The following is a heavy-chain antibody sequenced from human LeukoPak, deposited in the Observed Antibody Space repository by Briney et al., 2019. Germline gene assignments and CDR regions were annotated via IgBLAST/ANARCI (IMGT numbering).Heavy chain of an antibody. D-gene: IGHD6-6*01. V-gene: IGHV1-2*02. CDR2: INPNSGGT. Sequence: GASVKVSCKACGYTFTGYYMHWVRQAPGQGLEWMGWINPNSGGTNYAQKFQGRVTMTRDTSISTASMELSRLRSDDTAVYYCARDGDSSSLGYFDYWGQGTLVTVSS. CDR1: GYTFTGYY. J-gene: IGHJ4*02. CDR3: ARDGDSSSLGYFDY.